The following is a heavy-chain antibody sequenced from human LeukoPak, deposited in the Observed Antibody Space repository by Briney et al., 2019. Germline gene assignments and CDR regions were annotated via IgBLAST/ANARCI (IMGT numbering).Heavy chain of an antibody. J-gene: IGHJ1*01. CDR3: AKVRVGPTRAEYFQH. CDR1: GFPVSDNY. V-gene: IGHV3-53*01. Sequence: GGSLRLSCAASGFPVSDNYMTWVRQAPGKGLEWVSVIYNGGTTKYADFVKGRFIISRDNSKNTVYLQMNSLRADDTAVYYCAKVRVGPTRAEYFQHWGQGTLVTVSS. CDR2: IYNGGTT. D-gene: IGHD1-26*01.